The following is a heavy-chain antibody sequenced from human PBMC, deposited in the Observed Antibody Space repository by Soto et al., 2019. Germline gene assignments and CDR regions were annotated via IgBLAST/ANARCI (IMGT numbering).Heavy chain of an antibody. CDR1: RLTFSTYE. CDR3: VRYCSTTLCNGVATRTFDY. J-gene: IGHJ4*02. Sequence: GGSLRLSRAASRLTFSTYEMNWVRQAPGKGLEWVSYISTGGSTVYYADSVKGRFTISRDNTRNSLYLQMNSLRDEDTALYYCVRYCSTTLCNGVATRTFDYWGQGTLVTVSS. CDR2: ISTGGSTV. V-gene: IGHV3-48*03. D-gene: IGHD2-2*01.